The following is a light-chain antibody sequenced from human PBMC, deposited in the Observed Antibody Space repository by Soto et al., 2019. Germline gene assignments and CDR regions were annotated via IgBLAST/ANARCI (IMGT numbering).Light chain of an antibody. CDR3: QQYGSSPTWT. Sequence: EIVLTQSPGTLSLSPGARATLSCRASQTVSNNYLAWYQQKPGQAPRLLIYDASSRATGIPDRFSGSGSGTDFTLTIRRLEPEDFAVYYCQQYGSSPTWTFGQGTKVDIK. J-gene: IGKJ1*01. CDR2: DAS. V-gene: IGKV3-20*01. CDR1: QTVSNNY.